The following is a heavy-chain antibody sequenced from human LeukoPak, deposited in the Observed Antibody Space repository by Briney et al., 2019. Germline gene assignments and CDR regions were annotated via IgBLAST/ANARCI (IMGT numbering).Heavy chain of an antibody. J-gene: IGHJ5*02. CDR1: GGSFSGYY. Sequence: SSETLSLTCAFYGGSFSGYYWSWIRQPPGKGLEWIGEINHSGGTKYNPSLKSRVTISVDTSKNQFSLKLSSVTAADTAVYYCARQFDPWGQGTLVTVSS. CDR2: INHSGGT. CDR3: ARQFDP. V-gene: IGHV4-34*01.